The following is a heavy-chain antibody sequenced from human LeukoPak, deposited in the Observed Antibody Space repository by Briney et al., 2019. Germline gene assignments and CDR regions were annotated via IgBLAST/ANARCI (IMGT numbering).Heavy chain of an antibody. J-gene: IGHJ5*02. V-gene: IGHV3-48*02. Sequence: AGSLSLSCAVSGFTFSSYCMNWVRQAPGKGLEWVSYISSSSSTIYYADSVKGRFTISRDNAKNSLYLQRNSLREEDTAVYYCAREVVVAATDWFDPWGQGTLVTVSS. CDR2: ISSSSSTI. D-gene: IGHD2-15*01. CDR1: GFTFSSYC. CDR3: AREVVVAATDWFDP.